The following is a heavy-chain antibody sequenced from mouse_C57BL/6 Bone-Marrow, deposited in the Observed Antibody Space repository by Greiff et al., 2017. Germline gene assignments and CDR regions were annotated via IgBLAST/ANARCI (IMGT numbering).Heavy chain of an antibody. CDR2: IDPENGDT. J-gene: IGHJ2*01. CDR3: TTTYFDY. CDR1: GFNIKDDY. Sequence: EVQLQESGAELVRPGASVKLSCTASGFNIKDDYMHWVKQRPEQGLEWIGWIDPENGDTEYAPKFQGKATITADTSSNTAYLQLSSLTSEDTAVYYCTTTYFDYWGQGTTLTVSS. V-gene: IGHV14-4*01.